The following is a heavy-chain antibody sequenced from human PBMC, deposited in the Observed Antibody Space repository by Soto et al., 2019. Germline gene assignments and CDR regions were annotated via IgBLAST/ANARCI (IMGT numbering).Heavy chain of an antibody. CDR1: GFTFSSYT. CDR2: ITTSSSI. V-gene: IGHV3-48*01. Sequence: EVQLVESGGGLVQPGGSLRLSCAASGFTFSSYTMNWVRQAPGKGLEWVSSITTSSSIYYADSLKGRFTISRDNAKNSLYLQMNSLRAEDTALYYCARVITSSGWYEDDWGQGTLVTVSS. CDR3: ARVITSSGWYEDD. D-gene: IGHD6-19*01. J-gene: IGHJ4*02.